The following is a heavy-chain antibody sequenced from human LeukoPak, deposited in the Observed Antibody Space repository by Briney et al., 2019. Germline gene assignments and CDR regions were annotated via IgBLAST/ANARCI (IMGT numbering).Heavy chain of an antibody. CDR1: GDRVSSNRAA. D-gene: IGHD3-10*01. CDR3: ARGGSDFTVSLFDS. J-gene: IGHJ4*02. Sequence: SQTLSLTCDISGDRVSSNRAAWTWIRQSPSRGLECLGRPYYRTKWYDDYAVSVKSRITISPDTSKNQFSMLLNSVTPDDTAVYYCARGGSDFTVSLFDSWGQGILVTVSS. CDR2: PYYRTKWYD. V-gene: IGHV6-1*01.